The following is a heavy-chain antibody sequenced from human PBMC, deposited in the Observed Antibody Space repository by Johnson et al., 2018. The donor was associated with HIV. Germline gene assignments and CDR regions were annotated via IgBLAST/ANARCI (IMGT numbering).Heavy chain of an antibody. CDR3: ARDGTTGPSGDGFDI. CDR1: GFTFSSYA. Sequence: QMLLVESGGGVVQPGRSLRLSCAASGFTFSSYAMHWVRQAPGKGLEWVAIISYDGSNKYYADSVKGRFTISRDNSKNMLYLQMNSLRAEDTALYYGARDGTTGPSGDGFDIGGQGTMVTVSS. J-gene: IGHJ3*02. D-gene: IGHD4-17*01. CDR2: ISYDGSNK. V-gene: IGHV3-30*04.